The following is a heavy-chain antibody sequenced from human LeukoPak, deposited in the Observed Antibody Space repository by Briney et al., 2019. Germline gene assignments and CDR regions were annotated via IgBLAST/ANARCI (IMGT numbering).Heavy chain of an antibody. V-gene: IGHV4-38-2*01. CDR3: ARAPGYYYMVV. J-gene: IGHJ6*03. CDR1: GYSISSGHY. D-gene: IGHD3-10*01. CDR2: IYHSGST. Sequence: PSETLSLTCAVSGYSISSGHYWGWIRQPPGKGLEWIGSIYHSGSTYYNPSLKSRVTISVDTSKNQFSLKLSSVTAADTAVYYCARAPGYYYMVVWGKGTTVTVSS.